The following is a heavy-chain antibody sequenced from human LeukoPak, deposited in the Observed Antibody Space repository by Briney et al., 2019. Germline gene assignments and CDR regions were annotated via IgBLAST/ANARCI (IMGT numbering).Heavy chain of an antibody. CDR3: ARNYGDYATGYYYYMDV. J-gene: IGHJ6*03. D-gene: IGHD4-17*01. V-gene: IGHV4-4*07. CDR2: IYTSGST. Sequence: PSETLSLTCTVSGASISSYYWSWIRQPAGKGLEWIGRIYTSGSTNYNPSLKSRVTMSVDTSKNQFSLKLSSVTAADTAVYYCARNYGDYATGYYYYMDVWGKGTTVTVSS. CDR1: GASISSYY.